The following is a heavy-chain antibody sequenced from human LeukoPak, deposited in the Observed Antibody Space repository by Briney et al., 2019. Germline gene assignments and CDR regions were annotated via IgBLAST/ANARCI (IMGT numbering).Heavy chain of an antibody. D-gene: IGHD3-9*01. CDR2: ISGGGGGT. CDR3: AKFNEILTGYFDH. Sequence: GGSLRLSCAASGFTFRSYAMGWVRQSPGKGLEWVSSISGGGGGTYYAEFVKGRFTISRDNSKNTLCLQMNSLRAEDTAVYYCAKFNEILTGYFDHWGQGTLVTVSS. J-gene: IGHJ4*02. V-gene: IGHV3-23*01. CDR1: GFTFRSYA.